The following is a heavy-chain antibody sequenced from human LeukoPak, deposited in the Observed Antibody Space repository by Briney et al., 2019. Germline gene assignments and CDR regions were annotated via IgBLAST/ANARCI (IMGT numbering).Heavy chain of an antibody. CDR2: INHSGST. J-gene: IGHJ4*02. CDR1: GVSISSSPYY. Sequence: SETLSLTCTVSGVSISSSPYYWGWIRQPPGKGPEWIGEINHSGSTNYNPSLKSRVTISVDTSKNQFSLRLNSVTAADTAVYYCARDPDYWGQGTLVTVSS. CDR3: ARDPDY. V-gene: IGHV4-39*07.